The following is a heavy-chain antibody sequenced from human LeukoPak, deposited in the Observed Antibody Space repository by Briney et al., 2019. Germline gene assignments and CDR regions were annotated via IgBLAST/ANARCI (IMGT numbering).Heavy chain of an antibody. Sequence: SETLSLTCAVYGGSFSGYYWSWIRQPPGKGLEWIGSIYYSGSTYYNPSLKSRVTISVDTSKNQFSLKLSSVTAADTAVYYCARGRPDGSGSYYKFDPWGQGTLVTVSS. J-gene: IGHJ5*02. CDR3: ARGRPDGSGSYYKFDP. V-gene: IGHV4-34*01. D-gene: IGHD3-10*01. CDR1: GGSFSGYY. CDR2: IYYSGST.